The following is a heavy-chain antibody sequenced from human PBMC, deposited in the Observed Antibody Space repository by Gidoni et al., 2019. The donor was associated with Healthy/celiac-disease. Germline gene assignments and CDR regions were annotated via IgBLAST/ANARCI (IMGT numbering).Heavy chain of an antibody. CDR1: GLTLSSYA. V-gene: IGHV3-30-3*01. J-gene: IGHJ4*02. CDR3: ASSGIAAAGADY. Sequence: QVQLVEAGGGVAQPGMAVRPCCGAAGLTLSSYAMHWVRQAPGKGLGWVGVISYDGSNNYYADSVKGRFTISRDKSKNTLYLKMNSLRAADAAVYECASSGIAAAGADYWGQGTLVTVSS. D-gene: IGHD6-13*01. CDR2: ISYDGSNN.